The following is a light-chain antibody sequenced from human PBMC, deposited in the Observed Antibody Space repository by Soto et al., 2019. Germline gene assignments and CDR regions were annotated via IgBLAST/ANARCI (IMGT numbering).Light chain of an antibody. V-gene: IGKV1-5*01. CDR3: QQSYSTLGT. J-gene: IGKJ1*01. CDR1: QSINGW. CDR2: DVS. Sequence: DIQMTQSPSTLSASVGDRVTITCRASQSINGWLAWYQQKPGKAPKLLIYDVSTLDSGVPSRFSGSASGTEFTLTISSLQPDDFATYYCQQSYSTLGTFGQGTKVDIK.